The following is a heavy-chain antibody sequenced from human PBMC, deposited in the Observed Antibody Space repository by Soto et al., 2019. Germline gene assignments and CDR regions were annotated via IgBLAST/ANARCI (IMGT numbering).Heavy chain of an antibody. V-gene: IGHV3-74*01. CDR3: TRDTTGPDDH. D-gene: IGHD1-1*01. CDR1: GFTLSRYW. J-gene: IGHJ4*02. CDR2: INPDGSTT. Sequence: EVQLVESGGGLVQPGGSLRLSCAASGFTLSRYWVHWVRQVPGKGLVWVSRINPDGSTTNYADSVKGPFTVSRDNAKNTVYLHMNSLRAEDTAVYYCTRDTTGPDDHWGQGTLVTVSS.